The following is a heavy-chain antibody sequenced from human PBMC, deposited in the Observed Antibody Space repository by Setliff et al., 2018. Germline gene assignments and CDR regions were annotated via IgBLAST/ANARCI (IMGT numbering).Heavy chain of an antibody. CDR3: VRPGGTTVVARHFDY. D-gene: IGHD2-15*01. V-gene: IGHV4-39*01. J-gene: IGHJ4*01. Sequence: PSETLSLTCTVSGDTLSVYYWGWIRQAPGSGLEWIGSISYSGTPYYNASVESRVTISIDTSRNQFSLELRSVTVADTATYYCVRPGGTTVVARHFDYWGSGILVTVSS. CDR2: ISYSGTP. CDR1: GDTLSVYY.